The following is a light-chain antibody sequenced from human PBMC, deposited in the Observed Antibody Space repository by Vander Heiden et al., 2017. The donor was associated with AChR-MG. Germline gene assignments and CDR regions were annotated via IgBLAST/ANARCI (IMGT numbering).Light chain of an antibody. V-gene: IGLV2-23*01. CDR1: SRDVGSYNL. CDR3: CSYAGSSIFYV. CDR2: EGS. Sequence: SALTQPASVSGSPGQSITISCTGTSRDVGSYNLVSWYQQHPGKATKLMIYEGSKRPSGVSNRFSGSKSGNTASLTISGLQAEYEADYYCCSYAGSSIFYVFGTGTKVTVL. J-gene: IGLJ1*01.